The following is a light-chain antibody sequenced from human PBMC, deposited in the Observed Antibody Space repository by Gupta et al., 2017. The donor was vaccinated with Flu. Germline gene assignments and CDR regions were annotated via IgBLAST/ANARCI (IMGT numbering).Light chain of an antibody. CDR2: KDS. V-gene: IGLV3-25*02. Sequence: SYEVTQPPSVSVSPGQTARITCPGDALPKQYAYWYQQKPGQTPVLVIYKDSERPSGIPDRFSGSGSGTTVTLTISGVQAEDEADYYCQSADSSGTYWVFGGGTKLTVL. CDR3: QSADSSGTYWV. J-gene: IGLJ3*02. CDR1: ALPKQY.